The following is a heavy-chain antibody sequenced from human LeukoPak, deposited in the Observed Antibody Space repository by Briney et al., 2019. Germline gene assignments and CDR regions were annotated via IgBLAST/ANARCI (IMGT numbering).Heavy chain of an antibody. Sequence: ASVKVSCKASGYTFTSYSISWVRQAPGQGLEWMGWISAYNGNTIYAQKVKGRVTMTTDTSTSTAYMELSRLRSDDTAVYYCARIRYYYDSSDPLDYWGQGTLVTVSS. CDR1: GYTFTSYS. D-gene: IGHD3-22*01. CDR3: ARIRYYYDSSDPLDY. V-gene: IGHV1-18*01. CDR2: ISAYNGNT. J-gene: IGHJ4*02.